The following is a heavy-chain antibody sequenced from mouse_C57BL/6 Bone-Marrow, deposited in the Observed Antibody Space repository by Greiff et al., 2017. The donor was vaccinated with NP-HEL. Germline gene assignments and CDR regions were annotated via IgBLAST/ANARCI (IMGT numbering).Heavy chain of an antibody. Sequence: LQQPGAELVKPGASVKLSCKASGYTFTSYWMHWVKQRPGRGLEWIGRIDPNSGGTKYNEKFKSKATLTVDKPSSTAYMQLSSLTSEDSAVYYCARSITTVVVPYWYFDVWGTGTTVTVSS. J-gene: IGHJ1*03. CDR1: GYTFTSYW. D-gene: IGHD1-1*01. V-gene: IGHV1-72*01. CDR3: ARSITTVVVPYWYFDV. CDR2: IDPNSGGT.